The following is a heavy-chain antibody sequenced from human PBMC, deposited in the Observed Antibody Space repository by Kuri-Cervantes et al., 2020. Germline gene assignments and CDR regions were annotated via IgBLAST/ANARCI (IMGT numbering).Heavy chain of an antibody. J-gene: IGHJ3*02. V-gene: IGHV3-21*01. CDR3: AREGRPPSSPHAFDI. CDR1: GFTFSSYS. CDR2: ISSSSSYI. Sequence: ETLSLTCAASGFTFSSYSMNWVRQAPGKGLEWVSSISSSSSYIYYADSVKGRFTISRDNSKNTLYLQMNSLRAEDTAVYYCAREGRPPSSPHAFDIWGQGTMVTVSS.